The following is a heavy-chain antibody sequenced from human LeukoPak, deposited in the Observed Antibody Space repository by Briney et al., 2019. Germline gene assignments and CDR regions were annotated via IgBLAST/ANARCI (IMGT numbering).Heavy chain of an antibody. CDR1: GYTFNANY. CDR2: INPNSGET. Sequence: ASVKVSCKASGYTFNANYIHWVRQAPGQGLEWMGWINPNSGETNYSQKFQGRVIVTRNTSISTAYMELSSLRSEDTAAYYCARGRGYSGYDRDYWGQGTLVTVSS. J-gene: IGHJ4*02. D-gene: IGHD5-12*01. CDR3: ARGRGYSGYDRDY. V-gene: IGHV1-2*02.